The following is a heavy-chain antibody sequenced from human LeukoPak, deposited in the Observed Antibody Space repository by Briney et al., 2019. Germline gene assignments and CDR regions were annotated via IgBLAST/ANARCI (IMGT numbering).Heavy chain of an antibody. V-gene: IGHV4-59*08. D-gene: IGHD6-19*01. Sequence: SETLSLTCTVSGGSISSYYWSWIRQPPGKGLEWIGYIYYSGSTNYHTSLRSRVTISVDTSKNQFSLKLSSVTAADTAIYYCARAVSGRFDYWGRGTLVTVSS. CDR3: ARAVSGRFDY. CDR2: IYYSGST. CDR1: GGSISSYY. J-gene: IGHJ4*02.